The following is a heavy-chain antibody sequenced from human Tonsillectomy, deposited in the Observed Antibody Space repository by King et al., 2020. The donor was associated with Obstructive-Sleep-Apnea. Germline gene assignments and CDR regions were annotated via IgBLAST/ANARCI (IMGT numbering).Heavy chain of an antibody. CDR3: AGITMVRGVIGY. D-gene: IGHD3-10*01. V-gene: IGHV3-7*03. J-gene: IGHJ4*02. Sequence: GQLVQSGGGLVQPGGSLRLSCAASGFTFRSYWMSWVRQAPGKGLEWVANIKQDGSEKYYVDSVEGRFTISKDNAKNSLYLQMNSLRAEDTAVYYCAGITMVRGVIGYWGQGTLVTVSS. CDR2: IKQDGSEK. CDR1: GFTFRSYW.